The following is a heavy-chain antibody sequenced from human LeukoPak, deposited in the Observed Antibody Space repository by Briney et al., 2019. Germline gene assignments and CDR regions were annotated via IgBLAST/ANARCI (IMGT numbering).Heavy chain of an antibody. J-gene: IGHJ4*02. CDR3: ARDPSYDFWSGYRDY. V-gene: IGHV3-7*01. D-gene: IGHD3-3*01. CDR2: IKQDGSEK. CDR1: GFTFSSYA. Sequence: GGSLRLSCAASGFTFSSYAMSWVRQAPGKGLEWVVNIKQDGSEKYYVDSVKGRFTISRDNAKNSLYLQMNSLRAEDTAVYYCARDPSYDFWSGYRDYWGQGTLVTVSS.